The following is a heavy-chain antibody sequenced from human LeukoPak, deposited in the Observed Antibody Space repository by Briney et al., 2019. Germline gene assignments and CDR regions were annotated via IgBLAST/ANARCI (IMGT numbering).Heavy chain of an antibody. Sequence: ASVKVSCKPSGYTFTSYGISWVRQAPGQGLEWMGWISGYNGNTKYAQKLHGRVTMTTDTSTSTAYMELRSLRSDDTAVYYCARDSLQIYYDSSGYHLDAFDNWGQGTMVTVSS. V-gene: IGHV1-18*01. D-gene: IGHD3-22*01. CDR1: GYTFTSYG. CDR2: ISGYNGNT. CDR3: ARDSLQIYYDSSGYHLDAFDN. J-gene: IGHJ3*02.